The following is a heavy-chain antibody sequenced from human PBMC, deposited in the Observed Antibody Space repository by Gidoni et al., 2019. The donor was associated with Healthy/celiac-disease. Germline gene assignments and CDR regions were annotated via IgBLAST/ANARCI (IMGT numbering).Heavy chain of an antibody. CDR3: ARGQAVLVGYNDY. J-gene: IGHJ4*02. CDR2: ISSSRSNI. CDR1: GFTFSRYS. D-gene: IGHD1-20*01. V-gene: IGHV3-48*04. Sequence: EVQLVESGAGLVQPGGALRLSCVASGFTFSRYSWNWVRQAPGKGLECVSYISSSRSNIYYGDSVKGRFTISRDNAKNSLYLQMNSLRAEDTAVYYCARGQAVLVGYNDYWGQGTLVTVSS.